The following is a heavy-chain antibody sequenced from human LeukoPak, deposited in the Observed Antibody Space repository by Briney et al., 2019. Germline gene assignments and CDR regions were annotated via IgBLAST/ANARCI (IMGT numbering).Heavy chain of an antibody. CDR2: INPSGGST. CDR3: ARVSSGLYYYDSSGYYLDY. D-gene: IGHD3-22*01. V-gene: IGHV1-46*01. CDR1: GYTFTSYY. Sequence: ASVKVSCKASGYTFTSYYMHWVRQAPGQVLEWMGIINPSGGSTSYAQKFQGRVTMTRDTSTSTVYMELSSLRSEDTAVYYCARVSSGLYYYDSSGYYLDYWGQGTLVTVSS. J-gene: IGHJ4*02.